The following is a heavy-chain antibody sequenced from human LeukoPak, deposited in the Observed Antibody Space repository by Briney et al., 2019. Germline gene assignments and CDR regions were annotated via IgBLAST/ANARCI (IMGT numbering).Heavy chain of an antibody. J-gene: IGHJ5*02. CDR1: GDSFSSNSAA. V-gene: IGHV6-1*01. CDR2: TYYRSKWYN. Sequence: HSQTLSLTCAISGDSFSSNSAAWNWIRQSPSRGLEWLGRTYYRSKWYNDYAVSVKSRITINPDTSKNQFSLQLNSVTPEDTAVYYCARDAGDTAMVNNWFDPWGQGTLVAVSS. CDR3: ARDAGDTAMVNNWFDP. D-gene: IGHD5-18*01.